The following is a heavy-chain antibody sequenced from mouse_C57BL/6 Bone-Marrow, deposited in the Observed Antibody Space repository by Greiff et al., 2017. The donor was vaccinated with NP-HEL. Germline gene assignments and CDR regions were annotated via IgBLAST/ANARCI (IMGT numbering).Heavy chain of an antibody. CDR2: INPNNGGT. V-gene: IGHV1-22*01. Sequence: LQESGPELVKPGASVKMSCKASGYTFTDYNMHWVKQSHGKSLEWIGYINPNNGGTSYNQKFKGKATLTVNKSSSTAYMELRSLTSEDSAVYYCASNPPDHYGSSSFAYWGQGTLVTVSA. J-gene: IGHJ3*01. D-gene: IGHD1-1*01. CDR3: ASNPPDHYGSSSFAY. CDR1: GYTFTDYN.